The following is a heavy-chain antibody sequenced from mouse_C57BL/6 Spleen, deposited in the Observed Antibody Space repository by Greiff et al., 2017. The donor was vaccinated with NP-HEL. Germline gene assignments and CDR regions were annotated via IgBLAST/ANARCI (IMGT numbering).Heavy chain of an antibody. CDR3: ARAGIYYDYDVDYAMDY. D-gene: IGHD2-4*01. Sequence: QVQLKQSGAELVRPGASVKLSCKASGYTFTDYYINWVKQRPGQGLEWIARIYPGSGNTYYNEKFKGKATLTAEKSSSTAYMQLSSLTSEDSAVYFCARAGIYYDYDVDYAMDYWGQGTSVTVSS. V-gene: IGHV1-76*01. J-gene: IGHJ4*01. CDR2: IYPGSGNT. CDR1: GYTFTDYY.